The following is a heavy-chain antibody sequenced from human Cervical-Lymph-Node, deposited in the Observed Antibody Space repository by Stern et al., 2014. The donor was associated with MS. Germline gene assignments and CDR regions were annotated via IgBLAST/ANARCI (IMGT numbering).Heavy chain of an antibody. Sequence: EVQLVESGGGMVQPGRSLRLSCEASGFTFDDFAMHWVRPAPGKGLEWVSGLGWNSEGRGYADSVQGRFTISRDNAKSSLYLQMNSLTAEDTALYYCAKADDYAAGIDAWGQGTLVVVSS. CDR3: AKADDYAAGIDA. V-gene: IGHV3-9*01. CDR1: GFTFDDFA. D-gene: IGHD3-16*01. J-gene: IGHJ5*02. CDR2: LGWNSEGR.